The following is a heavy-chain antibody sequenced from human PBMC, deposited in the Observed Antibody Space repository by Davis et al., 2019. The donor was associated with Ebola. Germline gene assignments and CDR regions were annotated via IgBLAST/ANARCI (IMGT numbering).Heavy chain of an antibody. Sequence: GGSLRLSCAASGINFRSYAMNWVRQAPGKGLEWVSSISGSGTTTYYADSVKGRFTISRDNARDSLYLQMDSLRVEDTAIYYCARDAFSLSRYDTEDHWGQGTLVTVSS. CDR1: GINFRSYA. CDR3: ARDAFSLSRYDTEDH. V-gene: IGHV3-48*03. J-gene: IGHJ4*02. D-gene: IGHD3-9*01. CDR2: ISGSGTTT.